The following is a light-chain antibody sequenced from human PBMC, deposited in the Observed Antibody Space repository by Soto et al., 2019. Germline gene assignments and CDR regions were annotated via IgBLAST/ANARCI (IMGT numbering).Light chain of an antibody. J-gene: IGKJ5*01. CDR1: QSLSTY. Sequence: EIVLTQSPATLSLSPGERATLSCRASQSLSTYLAWYQQKPGQAPRLLIYGTSDRATGTPDRFSGSGSGTDFTLTISRLEPEDSAVYYCQQFDDSVTFGQGARLEIK. V-gene: IGKV3-20*01. CDR2: GTS. CDR3: QQFDDSVT.